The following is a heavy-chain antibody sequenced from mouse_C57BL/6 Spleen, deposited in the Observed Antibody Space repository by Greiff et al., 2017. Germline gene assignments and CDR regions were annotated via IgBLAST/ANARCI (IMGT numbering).Heavy chain of an antibody. V-gene: IGHV1-61*01. CDR1: GYTFTSYW. Sequence: QVQLQQPGAELVRPGSSVKLSCKASGYTFTSYWMDWVKQRPGQGLEWIGNIYPSDSETHYNQKFKDKATLTVDKSSSTAYMQLSSLTSEDSAVYDCARGGYAPWFAYWGQGTLVTVSA. CDR2: IYPSDSET. J-gene: IGHJ3*01. D-gene: IGHD2-2*01. CDR3: ARGGYAPWFAY.